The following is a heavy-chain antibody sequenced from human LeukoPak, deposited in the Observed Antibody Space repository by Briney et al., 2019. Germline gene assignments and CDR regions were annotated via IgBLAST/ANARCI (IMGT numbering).Heavy chain of an antibody. D-gene: IGHD3-3*01. V-gene: IGHV1-2*02. CDR1: GYTFTGYY. J-gene: IGHJ4*02. Sequence: ASVKVSCKASGYTFTGYYMHWVRQAPGQGLEWMGWINPNSGDKNYAQKFQGRVTMTRDTSISTAYMELSRLRSDDTAVYYCARGPVLRFLEWSVDYWGQGTLVTVSS. CDR3: ARGPVLRFLEWSVDY. CDR2: INPNSGDK.